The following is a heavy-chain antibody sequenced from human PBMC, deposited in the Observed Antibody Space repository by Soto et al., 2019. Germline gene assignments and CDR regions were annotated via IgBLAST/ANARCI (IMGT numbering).Heavy chain of an antibody. D-gene: IGHD1-1*01. CDR1: GYTFTSYG. CDR3: ARGTNWNPYYYYYYGMDV. Sequence: EASVKVSCKASGYTFTSYGISWVRQAPGQGLEWMGWISAYNGNTNYAQKLQGRVTMTTDTSTSTAYMELRSLRSDDTAVYYCARGTNWNPYYYYYYGMDVWGQGTTVTVSS. V-gene: IGHV1-18*01. CDR2: ISAYNGNT. J-gene: IGHJ6*02.